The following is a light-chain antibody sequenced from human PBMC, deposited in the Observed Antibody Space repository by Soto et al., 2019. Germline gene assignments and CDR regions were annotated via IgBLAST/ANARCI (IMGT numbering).Light chain of an antibody. CDR1: HSLSTN. J-gene: IGKJ1*01. V-gene: IGKV3D-15*01. Sequence: IVMTRSPATLSVSPGERATLSCRASHSLSTNLAWYQQKHGQAPSLLIYGVTNRVTGIPERFSGSGSGTDFTLTISSLEPEDFAVYYCQQYNNWPRTFGQGTKVDIK. CDR2: GVT. CDR3: QQYNNWPRT.